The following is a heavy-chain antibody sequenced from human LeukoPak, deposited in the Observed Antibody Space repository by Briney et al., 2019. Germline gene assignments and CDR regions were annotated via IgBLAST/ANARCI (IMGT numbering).Heavy chain of an antibody. J-gene: IGHJ2*01. CDR3: ARDADDEPLSYGLGWYFDL. D-gene: IGHD5-18*01. V-gene: IGHV3-21*01. CDR1: GFTFSSYS. CDR2: ISSSSSYI. Sequence: GGSLRLSCAASGFTFSSYSMNWVRQAPGKGLEWVSSISSSSSYIYYADSVKGRFIISRDNAKNSLYLQMNSLRAEDTAVYYCARDADDEPLSYGLGWYFDLWGRGTLVTVSS.